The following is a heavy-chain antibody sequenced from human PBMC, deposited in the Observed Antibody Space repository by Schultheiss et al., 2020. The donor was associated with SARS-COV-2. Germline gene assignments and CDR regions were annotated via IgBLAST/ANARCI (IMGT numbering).Heavy chain of an antibody. D-gene: IGHD3-10*01. Sequence: SETLYLTCTVSGGSISSGGYYWSWIRQHPGKGLEWIGYIRYSGSTYYNPSLKSRVTISVDTSKNQFSLKLSSVTAADTAVYYCARRMVQGVISIYFDYWGQGTLVTVSS. CDR1: GGSISSGGYY. V-gene: IGHV4-31*03. CDR3: ARRMVQGVISIYFDY. J-gene: IGHJ4*02. CDR2: IRYSGST.